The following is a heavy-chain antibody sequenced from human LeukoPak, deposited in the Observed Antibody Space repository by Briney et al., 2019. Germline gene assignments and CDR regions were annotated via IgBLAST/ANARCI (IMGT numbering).Heavy chain of an antibody. V-gene: IGHV4-38-2*01. J-gene: IGHJ5*02. Sequence: PSETLSLTCAVSGYSFSSGYYWGWIRQPPGKGLEWIGSVYHSGSTYYNPSLKSRVTISVDTSKNQFSLKLSSVTAADTAVYYCARHGNYYDTRQSDPCGQGTLVTVSS. CDR1: GYSFSSGYY. CDR2: VYHSGST. CDR3: ARHGNYYDTRQSDP. D-gene: IGHD3-22*01.